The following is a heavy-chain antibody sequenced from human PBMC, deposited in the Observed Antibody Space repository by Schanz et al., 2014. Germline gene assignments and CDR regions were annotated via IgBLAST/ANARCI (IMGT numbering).Heavy chain of an antibody. J-gene: IGHJ3*02. CDR1: GFSFSDYG. V-gene: IGHV3-30*03. D-gene: IGHD7-27*01. Sequence: VQLVESGGGLVQPGGSLRLSCAASGFSFSDYGMHWVRQAPGRGLEWVAVISYHGSERYYADSVKGRFTISRDNAKNSLYLEMTSLRGEDTAVYYCARENLNWEAFDIWGQGTVVTVSS. CDR2: ISYHGSER. CDR3: ARENLNWEAFDI.